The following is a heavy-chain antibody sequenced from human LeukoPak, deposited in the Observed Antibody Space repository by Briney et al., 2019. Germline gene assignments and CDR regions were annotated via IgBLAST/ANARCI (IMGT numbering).Heavy chain of an antibody. CDR2: FNPEDGET. V-gene: IGHV1-24*01. CDR3: ATRIGYSSGWYEPFDY. J-gene: IGHJ4*02. D-gene: IGHD6-19*01. Sequence: ASVTVSCKVSGYTLTELSMHWVRQAPGKGLEWMGGFNPEDGETIYAQKFQGRVTMTEDTSTDTAYMELSSLRSEDTAVYYCATRIGYSSGWYEPFDYWGQGTLVTVSS. CDR1: GYTLTELS.